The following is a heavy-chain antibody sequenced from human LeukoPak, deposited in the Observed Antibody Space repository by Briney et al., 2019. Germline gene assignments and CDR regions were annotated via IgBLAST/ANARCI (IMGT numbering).Heavy chain of an antibody. J-gene: IGHJ3*02. D-gene: IGHD2-2*02. V-gene: IGHV3-23*01. Sequence: GGSLRLSCAASGFTFSSYAMSWVRQAPGKGLEWVSAISGSGGSTYYADSVKGRSTISRDNSKNTLYLQMNSLRAEDTAVYYCAKDIVVVPAAILGAFDIWGQGTMVTVSS. CDR1: GFTFSSYA. CDR3: AKDIVVVPAAILGAFDI. CDR2: ISGSGGST.